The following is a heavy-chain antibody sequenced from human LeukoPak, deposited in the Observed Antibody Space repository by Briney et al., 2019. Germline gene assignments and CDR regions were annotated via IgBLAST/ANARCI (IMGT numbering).Heavy chain of an antibody. CDR1: GYTFINYD. CDR2: INTNTGNP. CDR3: ARAFDYDILTGYPYYFDY. Sequence: ASVKVSCKASGYTFINYDINWVRQAPGQGLEWMGWINTNTGNPTYAQGFTGRFVFSLDTSVSTAYLQISSLKAEDTAVYYCARAFDYDILTGYPYYFDYWGQGTLVTVSS. D-gene: IGHD3-9*01. V-gene: IGHV7-4-1*02. J-gene: IGHJ4*02.